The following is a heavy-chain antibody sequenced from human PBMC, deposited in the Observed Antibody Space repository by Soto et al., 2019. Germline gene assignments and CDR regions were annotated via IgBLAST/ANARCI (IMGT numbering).Heavy chain of an antibody. Sequence: GGSLRLSCAASGFTFSHYNMNWVRQAPGKGLEWVSYISSGGNTIYYADSVKGRFTISRDNAKDSLYLQMNSLRDDDTAVYYCARAGDWHGMEVWGQGTTVTVSS. D-gene: IGHD2-21*01. CDR1: GFTFSHYN. CDR2: ISSGGNTI. J-gene: IGHJ6*02. CDR3: ARAGDWHGMEV. V-gene: IGHV3-48*02.